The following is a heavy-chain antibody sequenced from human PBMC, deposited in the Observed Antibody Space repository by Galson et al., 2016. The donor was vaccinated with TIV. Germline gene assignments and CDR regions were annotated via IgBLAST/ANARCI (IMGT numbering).Heavy chain of an antibody. D-gene: IGHD3-22*01. CDR1: GFTFSNFA. V-gene: IGHV3-23*01. CDR2: ISAGGGRT. CDR3: AKMDSSGFDYVRRFDF. J-gene: IGHJ4*02. Sequence: SLRLSCAASGFTFSNFAVSWVRQAPGKGLEWVSAISAGGGRTNYADSAKGRFTISRDNPKNTLYLQMSSLRAEDTAVYFCAKMDSSGFDYVRRFDFWGQGTMATVSS.